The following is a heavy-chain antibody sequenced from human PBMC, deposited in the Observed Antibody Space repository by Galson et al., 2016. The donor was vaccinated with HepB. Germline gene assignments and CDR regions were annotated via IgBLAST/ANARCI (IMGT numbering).Heavy chain of an antibody. Sequence: SLRLSCAASGFIFINYWMSWVRQAPGKGLEWVANINQGGSAKDYVDSMKGRFTISRDNAKNSLFLQMNSLRVKDTAVYYCANLGSFESQGWGQGALVTVSS. CDR1: GFIFINYW. V-gene: IGHV3-7*01. CDR3: ANLGSFESQG. J-gene: IGHJ4*02. D-gene: IGHD3-10*01. CDR2: INQGGSAK.